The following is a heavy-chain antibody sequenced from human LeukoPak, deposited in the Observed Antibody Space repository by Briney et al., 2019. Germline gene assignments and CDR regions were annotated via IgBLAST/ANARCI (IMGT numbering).Heavy chain of an antibody. CDR1: GFTFSSYG. CDR3: ARGYSGYDLSPSGY. Sequence: GGSLRLSCAASGFTFSSYGMHWVRQAPGKGLEYVSAISSNGGSTYYANSVKGRFTISRDNSKNTLYLQMGSLRAEDMAVYYCARGYSGYDLSPSGYWGQGTLVTVSS. V-gene: IGHV3-64*01. D-gene: IGHD5-12*01. J-gene: IGHJ4*02. CDR2: ISSNGGST.